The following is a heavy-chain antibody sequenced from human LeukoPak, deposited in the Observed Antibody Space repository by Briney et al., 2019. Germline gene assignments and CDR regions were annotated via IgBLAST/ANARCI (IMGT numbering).Heavy chain of an antibody. CDR2: ISGSGGST. Sequence: GGSLRLSCAASGFTFSSYAMSWVRQAPGKGLEWVSAISGSGGSTYYADSVKGRFTISRDNSKNTLYLQMNSLRAEDTDVYYCAHPPNSGKNANWDQGTLVTVSS. J-gene: IGHJ4*02. V-gene: IGHV3-23*01. D-gene: IGHD3-10*01. CDR3: AHPPNSGKNAN. CDR1: GFTFSSYA.